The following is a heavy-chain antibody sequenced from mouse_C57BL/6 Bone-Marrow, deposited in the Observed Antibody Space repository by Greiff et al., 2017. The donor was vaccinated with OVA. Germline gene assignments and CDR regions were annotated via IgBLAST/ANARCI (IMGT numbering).Heavy chain of an antibody. D-gene: IGHD1-1*01. CDR1: GYTFTSYG. CDR2: IYPRSGNT. Sequence: VQLQQSGAELARPGASVKLSCKASGYTFTSYGISWVKQRTGQGLEWIGEIYPRSGNTYYNEKFKGKATLTADKSSSTAYMELRSLTSVDSAVYFCARALLLLAWFAYWGQGTLVTVSA. V-gene: IGHV1-81*01. J-gene: IGHJ3*01. CDR3: ARALLLLAWFAY.